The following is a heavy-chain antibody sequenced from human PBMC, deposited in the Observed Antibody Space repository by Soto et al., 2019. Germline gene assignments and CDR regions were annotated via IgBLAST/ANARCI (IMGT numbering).Heavy chain of an antibody. CDR3: AREFFSKEDDPPYYYYGMDV. CDR1: GYTFTGYY. CDR2: INPNSGGT. J-gene: IGHJ6*02. D-gene: IGHD3-3*01. V-gene: IGHV1-2*04. Sequence: ASVKVSCKASGYTFTGYYMHWVRQAPGQGLEWMGWINPNSGGTNYAQKFQGWVTMTRDTSISTAYMELSRLRSDDTAVYYCAREFFSKEDDPPYYYYGMDVWGQGTTVTVSS.